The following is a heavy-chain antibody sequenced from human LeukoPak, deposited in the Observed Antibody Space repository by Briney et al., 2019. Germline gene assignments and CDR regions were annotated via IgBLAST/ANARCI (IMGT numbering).Heavy chain of an antibody. Sequence: SETLSLTCTVSGGSISSSSYYWGWIRLPPGKGLEWIGSIYYSGSTYYNPSLKSRVTISLDTSKNQFSLKLSSVTAADTAVYYCTRGVGVLRFLEESYYMDVWGKGTTVTVSS. J-gene: IGHJ6*03. CDR1: GGSISSSSYY. CDR3: TRGVGVLRFLEESYYMDV. V-gene: IGHV4-39*07. CDR2: IYYSGST. D-gene: IGHD3-3*01.